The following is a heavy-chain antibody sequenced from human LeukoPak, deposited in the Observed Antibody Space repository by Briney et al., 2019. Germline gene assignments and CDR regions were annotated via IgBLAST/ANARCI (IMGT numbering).Heavy chain of an antibody. CDR1: GFTFSIYA. V-gene: IGHV3-30*04. D-gene: IGHD3-10*02. J-gene: IGHJ6*04. Sequence: PGGPLRLSCAASGFTFSIYAMHWVRQAPGKGLEWVAVISSDGSDKYYADSVKGRFTISRDNAKNSLYLQMNSLRAEDTAVYYCAELGITMIGGVWGKGTTVTISS. CDR3: AELGITMIGGV. CDR2: ISSDGSDK.